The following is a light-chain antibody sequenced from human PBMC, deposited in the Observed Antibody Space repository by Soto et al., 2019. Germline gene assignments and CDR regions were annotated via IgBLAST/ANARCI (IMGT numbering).Light chain of an antibody. J-gene: IGKJ2*01. Sequence: DIQLTQSPSSLSASVGDRVTITCRASQSISTYLNWYQQKPGKVPNLLIYSASRLQSGVPSRFSGSGSGTDFTLTISSLQPEDFATYYCQQSYSAPYTFGQGTKLEI. CDR2: SAS. CDR1: QSISTY. CDR3: QQSYSAPYT. V-gene: IGKV1-39*01.